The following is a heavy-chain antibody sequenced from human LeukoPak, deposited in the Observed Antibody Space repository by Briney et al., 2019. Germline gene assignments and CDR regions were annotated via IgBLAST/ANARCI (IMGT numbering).Heavy chain of an antibody. Sequence: GGSLRLSCAASGFTFSMYSMSWVRQAPGKGLEWVAFIKKDASEIDYVDSLKGRVTISRGDAKNSLDLQMNSLRVDDTAVYYCARHLRRVRRAPYPRPPHNWFDPWGQGTLVTVSS. V-gene: IGHV3-7*01. CDR2: IKKDASEI. CDR1: GFTFSMYS. CDR3: ARHLRRVRRAPYPRPPHNWFDP. J-gene: IGHJ5*02. D-gene: IGHD3-10*01.